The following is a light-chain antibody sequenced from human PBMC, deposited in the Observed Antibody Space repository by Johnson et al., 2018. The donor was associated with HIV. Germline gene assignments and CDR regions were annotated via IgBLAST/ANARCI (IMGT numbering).Light chain of an antibody. CDR1: SSNIGNNY. V-gene: IGLV1-51*01. CDR2: DNN. J-gene: IGLJ1*01. CDR3: GTLDSTLSAGGV. Sequence: QSVLTQPPSVSAAPGQKVTISCSGSSSNIGNNYVSWYQQLPGTAPKLLIYDNNKRPSGIPDRFSGSKSGTSATLGITGLQTGDEADYYCGTLDSTLSAGGVFGTGTKGTVL.